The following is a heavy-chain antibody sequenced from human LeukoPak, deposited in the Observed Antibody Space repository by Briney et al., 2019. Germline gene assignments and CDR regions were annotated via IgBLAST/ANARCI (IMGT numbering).Heavy chain of an antibody. V-gene: IGHV4-39*01. J-gene: IGHJ6*03. D-gene: IGHD3-10*01. Sequence: PSETLSLTCTVSGGSISSGSYYWGWIRQPPGKGLEWIASMYYSGTTFYSPSLKSRVTISVDTSKNQLSLKLGSVTAADTAVCYCARAWMVDYYYMDVWGKGTTVTVSS. CDR1: GGSISSGSYY. CDR3: ARAWMVDYYYMDV. CDR2: MYYSGTT.